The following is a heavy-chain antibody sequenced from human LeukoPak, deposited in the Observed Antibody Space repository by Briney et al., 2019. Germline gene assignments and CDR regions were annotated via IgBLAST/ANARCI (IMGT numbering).Heavy chain of an antibody. V-gene: IGHV1-46*01. J-gene: IGHJ4*02. CDR2: INPSGGST. D-gene: IGHD5-18*01. Sequence: GASVKVSCKASGYTFTSYYMHWVRQAPGQGLEWMGIINPSGGSTSYAQKFQGRVTISVDTSKNQFSLKLSSVTAADTAVYYCARDYQGGYGDKTVDYWGQGTLVTVSS. CDR3: ARDYQGGYGDKTVDY. CDR1: GYTFTSYY.